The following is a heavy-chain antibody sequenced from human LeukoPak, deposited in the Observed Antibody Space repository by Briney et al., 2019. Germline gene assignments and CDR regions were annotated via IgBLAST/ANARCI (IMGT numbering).Heavy chain of an antibody. V-gene: IGHV3-21*01. J-gene: IGHJ4*02. CDR1: GFTFSSHS. CDR3: AKGPAGRLNY. CDR2: ISSSSSYI. Sequence: PGGSLRLSCAASGFTFSSHSMNWVRQAPGKGLEWVSSISSSSSYIYYADSVKGRFTISRDNAKNSLYLQMNSLRAEDTAVYYCAKGPAGRLNYWGQGTLVTVSS. D-gene: IGHD3-10*01.